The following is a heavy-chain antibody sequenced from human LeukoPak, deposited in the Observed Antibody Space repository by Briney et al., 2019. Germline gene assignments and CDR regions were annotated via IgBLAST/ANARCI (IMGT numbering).Heavy chain of an antibody. V-gene: IGHV3-21*04. D-gene: IGHD6-13*01. J-gene: IGHJ4*02. CDR3: AKDGAAAGASSPFDY. Sequence: PGGSLRLSCTASGFTFSSYSMTWVRQAPGKGLEWVSSFTSRSGSIYYADSVKGRFTISRDNAKNSLFLQMNSLRAEDTAVYYCAKDGAAAGASSPFDYWGQGTLVTVSS. CDR1: GFTFSSYS. CDR2: FTSRSGSI.